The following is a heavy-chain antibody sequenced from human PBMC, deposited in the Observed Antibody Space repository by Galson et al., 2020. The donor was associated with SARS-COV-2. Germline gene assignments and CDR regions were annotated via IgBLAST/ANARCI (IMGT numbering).Heavy chain of an antibody. V-gene: IGHV1-2*06. CDR1: GYSFSGYY. D-gene: IGHD2-2*01. J-gene: IGHJ4*02. Sequence: ASVKVSCKASGYSFSGYYIYWVRQAPGQGLELMGRINPNSGVTNYAQKFQDRVSMTRDTPISTAFMELSWLTSDDTAVYYCARAYIVLAPAATHVDYWCQGTLVTVSS. CDR2: INPNSGVT. CDR3: ARAYIVLAPAATHVDY.